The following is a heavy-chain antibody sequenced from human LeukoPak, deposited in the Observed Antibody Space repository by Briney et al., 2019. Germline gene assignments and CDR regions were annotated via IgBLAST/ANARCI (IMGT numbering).Heavy chain of an antibody. CDR3: ARDGCSSTSCYNWYFDL. CDR1: GFTFSSYA. D-gene: IGHD2-2*02. V-gene: IGHV3-30-3*01. CDR2: ISYDGSNK. J-gene: IGHJ2*01. Sequence: PGRSLRLSCAASGFTFSSYAMHWVRQAPGKRLEWVAVISYDGSNKYYADSVKGRFTISRDNSKNTLYLQMNSLRAEDTAVYYCARDGCSSTSCYNWYFDLWGRGTLVTVSS.